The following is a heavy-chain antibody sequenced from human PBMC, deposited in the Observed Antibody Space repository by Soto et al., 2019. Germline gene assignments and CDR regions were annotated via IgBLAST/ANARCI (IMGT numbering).Heavy chain of an antibody. CDR2: MYHTGST. Sequence: SETLSLTCAVSGDSISSNKWWSWVRQPPEKGLEWIGEMYHTGSTNYNPSLKSRVTISVDKSKNQFSLKLSSVTAADTAVYYCARSSQYSYDSSEGPFDSLGRGTLVT. CDR3: ARSSQYSYDSSEGPFDS. V-gene: IGHV4-4*02. D-gene: IGHD3-22*01. J-gene: IGHJ4*02. CDR1: GDSISSNKW.